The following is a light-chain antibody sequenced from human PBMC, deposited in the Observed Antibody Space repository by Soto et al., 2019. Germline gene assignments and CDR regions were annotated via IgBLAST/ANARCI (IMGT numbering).Light chain of an antibody. CDR3: QQVNSYPRA. Sequence: SFLSANVGVRVSITCRASQGISSYLAWYQQKPGKAPKLLIYAASTLQYGVPSRFSGSGSGTEFTLTISSPQPEDFATYYCQQVNSYPRAIGQRSMA. J-gene: IGKJ1*01. CDR2: AAS. V-gene: IGKV1-9*01. CDR1: QGISSY.